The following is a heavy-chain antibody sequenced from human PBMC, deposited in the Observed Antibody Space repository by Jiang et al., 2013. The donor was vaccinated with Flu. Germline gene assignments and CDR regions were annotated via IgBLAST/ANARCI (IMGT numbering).Heavy chain of an antibody. V-gene: IGHV7-4-1*01. CDR1: GYTFTSYA. CDR2: INTNTGNP. Sequence: QSGSELKKPGASVKVSCKASGYTFTSYAMNWVRQAPGQGLEWMGWINTNTGNPTYAQGFTGRFVFSLDTSVSTAYLQICSLKAEDTAVYYCARDKRKGGMAASITMIVVVNNKGLTNFDYWGQGTLVTVSS. D-gene: IGHD3-22*01. CDR3: ARDKRKGGMAASITMIVVVNNKGLTNFDY. J-gene: IGHJ4*02.